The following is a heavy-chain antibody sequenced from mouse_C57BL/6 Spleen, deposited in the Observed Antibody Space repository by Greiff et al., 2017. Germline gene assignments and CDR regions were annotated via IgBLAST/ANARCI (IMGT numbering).Heavy chain of an antibody. Sequence: VKLMESGAELARPGASVKMSCKASGYTFTSYTMHWVKQRPGQGLEWIGYINPSSGYTKYNQKFKDKATLTADKSSSTAYMQLSSLTSEDSAVYYCARSQYDYDGEDYWGQGTTLTVSS. CDR3: ARSQYDYDGEDY. J-gene: IGHJ2*01. CDR2: INPSSGYT. V-gene: IGHV1-4*01. CDR1: GYTFTSYT. D-gene: IGHD2-4*01.